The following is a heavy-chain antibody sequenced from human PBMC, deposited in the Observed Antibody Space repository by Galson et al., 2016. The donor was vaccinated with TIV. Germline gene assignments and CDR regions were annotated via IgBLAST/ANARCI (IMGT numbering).Heavy chain of an antibody. CDR1: GYSFTGYF. D-gene: IGHD3-10*01. Sequence: SVKVSCKASGYSFTGYFIHWVRQAPGQGLEWMGWTNANTGGTISAQKFQGRPTMTRDTSISTAYIELTRLTSEDTAVYYCARSYYYGSGRGVAYWGQGTLVTVSS. CDR3: ARSYYYGSGRGVAY. CDR2: TNANTGGT. V-gene: IGHV1-2*02. J-gene: IGHJ4*02.